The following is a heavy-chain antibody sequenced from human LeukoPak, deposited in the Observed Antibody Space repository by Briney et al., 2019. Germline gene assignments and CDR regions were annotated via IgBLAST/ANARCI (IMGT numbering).Heavy chain of an antibody. D-gene: IGHD3-3*01. J-gene: IGHJ3*02. CDR3: ASIRYYDFWSGYRDAFDI. V-gene: IGHV3-33*08. Sequence: GWSLRLSCAASGFTFSSYGMHGVRQAPGKGLEGGAVIWYDGSNKYYADSVKGRFTISRDNTKNTLYLQMNSLRAQNTAVSYCASIRYYDFWSGYRDAFDIWGQGTLVTVSS. CDR1: GFTFSSYG. CDR2: IWYDGSNK.